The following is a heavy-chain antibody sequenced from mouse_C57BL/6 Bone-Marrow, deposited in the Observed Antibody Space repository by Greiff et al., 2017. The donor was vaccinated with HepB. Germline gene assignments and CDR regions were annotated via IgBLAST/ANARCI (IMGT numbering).Heavy chain of an antibody. D-gene: IGHD1-1*01. Sequence: QVQLQQSGAELARPGASVKLSCKASGYTFTSYGISWVKQRTGQGLEWIGEIYPRSGNTYYNEKFKGKATLTADKSSSTAYMELRSLTSEDSAVYFWARILYYYGSRLWYFDVWGTGTTVTVSS. J-gene: IGHJ1*03. V-gene: IGHV1-81*01. CDR3: ARILYYYGSRLWYFDV. CDR2: IYPRSGNT. CDR1: GYTFTSYG.